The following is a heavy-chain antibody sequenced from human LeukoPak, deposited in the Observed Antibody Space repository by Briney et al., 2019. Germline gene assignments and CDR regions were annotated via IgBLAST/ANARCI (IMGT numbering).Heavy chain of an antibody. V-gene: IGHV4-34*01. CDR1: GGSFSGYY. CDR2: INHSGST. Sequence: SETLSLTCAVYGGSFSGYYWSWIRQPPGKGLEWTGEINHSGSTNYNPSLKSRVTISVDTSKNQFSLKLSSVTAADTAVYYCATLAAALHFDYWGQGTLVTVSS. D-gene: IGHD6-13*01. J-gene: IGHJ4*02. CDR3: ATLAAALHFDY.